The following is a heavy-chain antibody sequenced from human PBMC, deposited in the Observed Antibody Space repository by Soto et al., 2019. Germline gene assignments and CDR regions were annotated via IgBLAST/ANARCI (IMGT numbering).Heavy chain of an antibody. J-gene: IGHJ6*01. CDR3: ARDRISRTTGNYYYGMDV. D-gene: IGHD1-7*01. V-gene: IGHV3-30-3*01. CDR1: GFTFSDYT. Sequence: QVHVVESGGGVVQPGKSVRLSCAASGFTFSDYTFHWVRQAPGKGLDWVAVISFDGNNQYYTDSVKGRFTVSRDESKDTVTLLMNSLRPEDTGVYYCARDRISRTTGNYYYGMDVWGQGTTVTVSP. CDR2: ISFDGNNQ.